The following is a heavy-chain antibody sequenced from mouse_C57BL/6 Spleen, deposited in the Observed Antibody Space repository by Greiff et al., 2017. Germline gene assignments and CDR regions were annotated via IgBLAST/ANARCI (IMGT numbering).Heavy chain of an antibody. D-gene: IGHD2-3*01. CDR2: INPNNGGT. V-gene: IGHV1-53*01. Sequence: QVQLQQPGTELVKPGASVTLSCKASGYTFTSYWMHWVKQRPGQGLEWIGNINPNNGGTNYNEKFKGKATLTVDKSSSTAYMELSSLTSEDSAVYYCARVGSDGYYCHFDFWGKGTTLTVSS. J-gene: IGHJ2*01. CDR1: GYTFTSYW. CDR3: ARVGSDGYYCHFDF.